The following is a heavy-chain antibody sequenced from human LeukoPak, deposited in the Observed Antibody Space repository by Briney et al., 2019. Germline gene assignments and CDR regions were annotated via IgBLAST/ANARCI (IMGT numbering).Heavy chain of an antibody. V-gene: IGHV1-18*04. CDR1: GYTLTSYG. Sequence: GASVKVSCKASGYTLTSYGISWVRQATGQGLEWMSWISAYNGNTNYAQKLQGRVTMTTDTSTSTAYMELRSLRSDDTAVYYCARSKRAYYDILRGGMDVWGKGTTVTVSS. J-gene: IGHJ6*04. CDR3: ARSKRAYYDILRGGMDV. CDR2: ISAYNGNT. D-gene: IGHD3-9*01.